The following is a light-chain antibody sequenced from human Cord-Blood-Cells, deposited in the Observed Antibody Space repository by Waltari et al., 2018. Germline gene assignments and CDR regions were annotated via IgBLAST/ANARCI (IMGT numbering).Light chain of an antibody. CDR2: DAS. CDR3: QQYNSYWT. J-gene: IGKJ1*01. V-gene: IGKV1-5*01. CDR1: QSISSW. Sequence: DIKRTQYPSTLSESVADRVTITCRASQSISSWLAWYQQKPGKAPKLLIYDASSLESGVPSRFSGSGSGTEFTLTISSLQPDDFATYYCQQYNSYWTFGQGTKVEIK.